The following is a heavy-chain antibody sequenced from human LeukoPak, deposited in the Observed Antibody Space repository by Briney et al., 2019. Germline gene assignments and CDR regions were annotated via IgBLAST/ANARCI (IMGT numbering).Heavy chain of an antibody. CDR1: GGSISSYY. CDR3: ARGRRYDSSGYLPYYTDV. V-gene: IGHV4-4*07. J-gene: IGHJ6*03. D-gene: IGHD3-22*01. CDR2: IYTSGST. Sequence: SDTLSLTCTVSGGSISSYYWSWIRQPAGKGLEWIGRIYTSGSTNYNPSLKSRVTMSVDTSKNQFSLKLSSVTAADTAVYYCARGRRYDSSGYLPYYTDVWGKGTTVTVSS.